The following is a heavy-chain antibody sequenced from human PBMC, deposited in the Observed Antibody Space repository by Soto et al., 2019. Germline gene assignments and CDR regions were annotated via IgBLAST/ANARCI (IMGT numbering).Heavy chain of an antibody. CDR2: ISSSSSYI. V-gene: IGHV3-21*01. Sequence: EVQLVESGGGLVKPGGSLRLSCAASGFTFSSYSMNWVRQAPGKGLEWVSSISSSSSYIYYADSVKGRFTISSDNAKNPLYLQMSSLRAEDTAVYYCASRRGNWNLHWCQGTLVTVSS. D-gene: IGHD1-1*01. CDR1: GFTFSSYS. CDR3: ASRRGNWNLH. J-gene: IGHJ4*02.